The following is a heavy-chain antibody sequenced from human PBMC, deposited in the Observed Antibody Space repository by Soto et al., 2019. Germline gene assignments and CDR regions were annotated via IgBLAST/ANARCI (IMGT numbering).Heavy chain of an antibody. Sequence: QVPLVQSGAEVKKPGASVKVSCKASGYTFTTYALHWVRQAPGQRREWMGWINPASGHTKYSKKFQDRVTITRDTSASTGYMELSSLRSEDTAVYYCGRSVVGATGEILYNAMDVWGQGTTVTVSS. CDR3: GRSVVGATGEILYNAMDV. V-gene: IGHV1-3*01. D-gene: IGHD1-26*01. CDR2: INPASGHT. J-gene: IGHJ6*02. CDR1: GYTFTTYA.